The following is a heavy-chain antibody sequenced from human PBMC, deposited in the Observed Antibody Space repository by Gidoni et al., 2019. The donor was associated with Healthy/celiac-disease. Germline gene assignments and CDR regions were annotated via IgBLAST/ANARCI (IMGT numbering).Heavy chain of an antibody. J-gene: IGHJ2*01. D-gene: IGHD6-13*01. CDR2: INHSGST. CDR1: GGSFRGYY. Sequence: QVQLHPWGAGLLKPSDTLSLTCAVYGGSFRGYYWSCIGQPPGKGLEWIGEINHSGSTNYNPSLKSRVTISVDTSKIQFSLKLSSVTAADTAVYYCARIAAAGLYWYFDLWGRGTLVTVSS. V-gene: IGHV4-34*01. CDR3: ARIAAAGLYWYFDL.